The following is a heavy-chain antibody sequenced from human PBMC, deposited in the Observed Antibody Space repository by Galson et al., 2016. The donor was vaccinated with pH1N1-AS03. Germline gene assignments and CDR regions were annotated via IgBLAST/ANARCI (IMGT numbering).Heavy chain of an antibody. Sequence: LSLTCTVSGGSMTNHYWTWIRQPPGKGLEWIGYIYYSGSTNYNASLKSRVTISVDTSKNQSSLRLTSVTAADTAVYYCATGYFDSPDFFDYWGQGTLVTVSS. CDR1: GGSMTNHY. D-gene: IGHD3-9*01. CDR3: ATGYFDSPDFFDY. V-gene: IGHV4-59*11. J-gene: IGHJ4*02. CDR2: IYYSGST.